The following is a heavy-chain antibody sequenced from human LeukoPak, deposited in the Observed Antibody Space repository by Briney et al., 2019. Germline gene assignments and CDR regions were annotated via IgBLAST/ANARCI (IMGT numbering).Heavy chain of an antibody. D-gene: IGHD3-22*01. CDR1: GGSISTYY. CDR2: IYTSGNT. V-gene: IGHV4-4*07. J-gene: IGHJ6*03. Sequence: SETLSLTCTVSGGSISTYYWSWIRQPAGKGLEWIGRIYTSGNTDYNPSLKSRVTMSVDTSKDQFSLKLNSVTAADTAVYYCARDRGAYYDSRGWRGYMDVWGKGTTVTVSS. CDR3: ARDRGAYYDSRGWRGYMDV.